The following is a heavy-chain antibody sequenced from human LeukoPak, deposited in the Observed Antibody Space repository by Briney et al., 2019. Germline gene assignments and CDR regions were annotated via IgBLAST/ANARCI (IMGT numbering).Heavy chain of an antibody. Sequence: PSETLSLTCTVSGGSISSYYWSWIRQPPGKGLEWIGYIYYSGSTNYNPSLKSRVTISVDTSKNQFSLKLSSVTAADTAVYYCARSPYSGSLYYFDYWGQGTLVTVSS. J-gene: IGHJ4*02. D-gene: IGHD1-26*01. CDR3: ARSPYSGSLYYFDY. CDR1: GGSISSYY. CDR2: IYYSGST. V-gene: IGHV4-59*01.